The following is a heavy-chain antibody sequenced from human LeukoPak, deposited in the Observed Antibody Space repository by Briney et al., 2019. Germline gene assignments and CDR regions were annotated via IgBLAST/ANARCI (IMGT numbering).Heavy chain of an antibody. D-gene: IGHD1-14*01. CDR3: ARGRRPRTPHFDY. CDR1: GGSFSGYY. Sequence: TSETLSLTCAVYGGSFSGYYWSWIRQPPGKGLEWIGEINHSGSTNYNPSLKSRVTISVDTSKNQFSLKLSSVTAADTAVYYCARGRRPRTPHFDYWGQGILVTVSS. V-gene: IGHV4-34*01. J-gene: IGHJ4*02. CDR2: INHSGST.